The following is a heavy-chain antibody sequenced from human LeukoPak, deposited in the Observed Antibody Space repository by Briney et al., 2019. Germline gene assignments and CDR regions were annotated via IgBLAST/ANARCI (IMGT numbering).Heavy chain of an antibody. D-gene: IGHD2-2*02. CDR2: INPSGGST. V-gene: IGHV1-46*03. Sequence: ASVKLSCKASGYTFTSYYMHWVRQAPGQGLEWMGIINPSGGSTSYAQKFQGRVTMTRDTSTSTVYMELSSLRSEDTAVYYCARAFVCSSTSCYTGDAFDIWGQGTMVTVSS. CDR3: ARAFVCSSTSCYTGDAFDI. J-gene: IGHJ3*02. CDR1: GYTFTSYY.